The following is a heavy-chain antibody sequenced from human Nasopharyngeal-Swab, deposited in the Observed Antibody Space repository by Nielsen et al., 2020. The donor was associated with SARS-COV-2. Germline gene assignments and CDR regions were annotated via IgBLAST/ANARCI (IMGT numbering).Heavy chain of an antibody. CDR3: ARDGYSSSSSYYYYGMDV. J-gene: IGHJ6*02. V-gene: IGHV3-11*01. CDR2: ISSSGSTI. D-gene: IGHD6-6*01. Sequence: RQAPGKGLEWVSYISSSGSTIYYADSVKGRFTISRDNAKNSLYLQMNSLRAEDTAVYYCARDGYSSSSSYYYYGMDVWGQGTTVTVSS.